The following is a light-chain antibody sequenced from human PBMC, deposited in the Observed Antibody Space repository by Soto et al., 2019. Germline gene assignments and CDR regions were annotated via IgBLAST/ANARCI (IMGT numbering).Light chain of an antibody. CDR1: QSITTY. CDR2: AAA. Sequence: DIQMTQSPSSLSASVGDRVTITCRASQSITTYLNWYQQTSGEAPKLLIYAAARLQTGVPSRFSGSGSGTDFTLTINSLQPEDFATYYCQQAYGAPPTFGQGTKVEIK. V-gene: IGKV1-39*01. J-gene: IGKJ1*01. CDR3: QQAYGAPPT.